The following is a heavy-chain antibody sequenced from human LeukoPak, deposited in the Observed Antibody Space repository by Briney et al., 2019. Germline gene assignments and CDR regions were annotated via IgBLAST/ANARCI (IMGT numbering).Heavy chain of an antibody. CDR2: IYHSGST. CDR1: GYSISSGYY. Sequence: SETLSLTCTVSGYSISSGYYWGWIRQPPGKGLEWIGSIYHSGSTNYNPSLKSRVTISVDTSKNQFSLKLSSVTAADTAVYYCARPHSSSWYRGSAFDIWGQGTMVTVSS. CDR3: ARPHSSSWYRGSAFDI. D-gene: IGHD6-13*01. J-gene: IGHJ3*02. V-gene: IGHV4-38-2*02.